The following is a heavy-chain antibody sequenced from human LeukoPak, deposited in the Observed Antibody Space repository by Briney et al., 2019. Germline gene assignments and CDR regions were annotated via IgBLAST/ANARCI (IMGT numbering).Heavy chain of an antibody. V-gene: IGHV3-13*01. J-gene: IGHJ4*02. CDR3: ARAAYGDYRFDY. Sequence: PGGSLRLSCAASGFTFSSYDMHWVRQATGKGLEWVSAIGTAGDTYYPGSVKGRCTISRENAKNSLYLQMNSLRAGDTAVYYCARAAYGDYRFDYWGQGTLVTVSS. CDR1: GFTFSSYD. CDR2: IGTAGDT. D-gene: IGHD4-17*01.